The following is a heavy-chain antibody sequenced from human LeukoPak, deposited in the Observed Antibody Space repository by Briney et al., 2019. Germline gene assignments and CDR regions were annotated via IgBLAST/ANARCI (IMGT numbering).Heavy chain of an antibody. CDR3: ARYYYDSSGYYQGYFDY. J-gene: IGHJ4*02. CDR1: GYSISSGYY. D-gene: IGHD3-22*01. Sequence: PSETLSLTCTVSGYSISSGYYWGWIRQPPGKELEWIGSIHHSGSTNYNPSLKSRVTISLDTSKNQFSLKLSSVTAADTAVYYCARYYYDSSGYYQGYFDYWGQGTLVTVSS. CDR2: IHHSGST. V-gene: IGHV4-38-2*02.